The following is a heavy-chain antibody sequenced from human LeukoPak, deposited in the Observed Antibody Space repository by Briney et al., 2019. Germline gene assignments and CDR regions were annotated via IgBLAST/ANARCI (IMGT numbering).Heavy chain of an antibody. J-gene: IGHJ5*02. CDR2: IYPKSGGT. CDR3: TRARLSTSCYEFDP. V-gene: IGHV1-2*02. D-gene: IGHD2-2*01. CDR1: GYIFTDYY. Sequence: ASVKVSCKASGYIFTDYYLHWVRQAPGQGLECMGWIYPKSGGTDYAQKFQGRVTMTRDTSISTVYMELSSLGSDDTAVYYCTRARLSTSCYEFDPWGLGTPVTVSS.